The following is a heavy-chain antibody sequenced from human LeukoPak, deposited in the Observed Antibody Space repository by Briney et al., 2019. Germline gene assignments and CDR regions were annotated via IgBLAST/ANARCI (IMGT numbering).Heavy chain of an antibody. CDR1: GFTFSAHA. D-gene: IGHD1-26*01. CDR3: ARGTQHSGSYSHAFDI. V-gene: IGHV3-7*01. CDR2: IKKADSER. Sequence: PGGSLRLSCAAPGFTFSAHAIHWVGQAPGKGRGWVANIKKADSERAYVDSVKGRFTISRDNAKNSPYLQMNSLRAEDTAVYYCARGTQHSGSYSHAFDIWGQGTMATVSS. J-gene: IGHJ3*02.